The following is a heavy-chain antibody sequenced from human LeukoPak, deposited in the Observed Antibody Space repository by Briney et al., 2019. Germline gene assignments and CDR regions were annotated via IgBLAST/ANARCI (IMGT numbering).Heavy chain of an antibody. Sequence: GGSLRLSCAASGFSFSNYKMIRVRQAPGKGLEWVSSISSSEGDTYYADSVRGRFTVSRDNAKNSLFLQMNSLSAEDTAVYFCARDPDLRGHSGMDYWGQGTLVTVSS. V-gene: IGHV3-48*03. J-gene: IGHJ4*02. CDR1: GFSFSNYK. CDR3: ARDPDLRGHSGMDY. CDR2: ISSSEGDT. D-gene: IGHD5-12*01.